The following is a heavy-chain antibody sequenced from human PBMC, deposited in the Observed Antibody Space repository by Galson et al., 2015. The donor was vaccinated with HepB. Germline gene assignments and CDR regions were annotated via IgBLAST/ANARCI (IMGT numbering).Heavy chain of an antibody. Sequence: SVEVACKASGYYFLSYGLSWVRQAPGQGLEWMGWISGYNGRTHTAEKFQDRLTITTDISASTVFMELSSLRSDDTGKYYCARDPRPPSETDYWGQGTQLIVSS. CDR1: GYYFLSYG. CDR3: ARDPRPPSETDY. V-gene: IGHV1-18*04. CDR2: ISGYNGRT. J-gene: IGHJ4*02.